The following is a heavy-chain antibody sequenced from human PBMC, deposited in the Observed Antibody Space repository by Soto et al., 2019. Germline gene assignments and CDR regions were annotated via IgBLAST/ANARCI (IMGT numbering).Heavy chain of an antibody. CDR1: GYTFTSYG. V-gene: IGHV1-18*01. Sequence: QVQLVQSGAEVKKPGASVKVSCKASGYTFTSYGISWVRQAPGQGLEWMGWISAYNGNTNYAQKLQVRVTMTTDTSTSKAYMGLRSLRSDDTAVYYCARNRGSYALDYWGQGTLVTVSS. D-gene: IGHD1-26*01. CDR2: ISAYNGNT. J-gene: IGHJ4*02. CDR3: ARNRGSYALDY.